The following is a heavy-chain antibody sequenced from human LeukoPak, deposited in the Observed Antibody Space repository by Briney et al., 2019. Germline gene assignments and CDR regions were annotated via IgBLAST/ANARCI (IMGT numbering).Heavy chain of an antibody. D-gene: IGHD6-19*01. CDR3: ARAPYSSGSFYY. CDR1: GFTFTSSA. CDR2: IVVGSGNT. Sequence: ASVKVSCKASGFTFTSSAVQWVRQARGQRLEWIGWIVVGSGNTNYAQKFQGRVTITADESTSTAYMELSSLRSEDTAVYYCARAPYSSGSFYYWGQGTLVTVSS. J-gene: IGHJ4*02. V-gene: IGHV1-58*01.